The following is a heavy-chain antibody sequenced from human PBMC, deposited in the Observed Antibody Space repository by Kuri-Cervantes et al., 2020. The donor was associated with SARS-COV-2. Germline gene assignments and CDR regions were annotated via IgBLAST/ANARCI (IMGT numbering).Heavy chain of an antibody. CDR3: ARFDHRYYYYGMDV. CDR2: IVVGSGNT. CDR1: GFTFTSSA. V-gene: IGHV1-58*02. J-gene: IGHJ6*02. Sequence: SVKVSCKASGFTFTSSAMQWVRQARGQRLEWIGWIVVGSGNTNYAQKFQERVTITRDMSSSTAYMELSSLRSEDTAVYYCARFDHRYYYYGMDVWGQGTTVTVSS.